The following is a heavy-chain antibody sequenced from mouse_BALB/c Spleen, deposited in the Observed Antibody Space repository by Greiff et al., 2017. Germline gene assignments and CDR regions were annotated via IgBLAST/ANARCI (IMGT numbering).Heavy chain of an antibody. CDR2: IWSGGST. CDR1: GFSLTSYG. Sequence: VMLVESGPGLVQPSQSLSITCTVSGFSLTSYGVHWVRQSPGKGLEWLGVIWSGGSTDYNAAFISRLSISKDNSKSQVFFKMNSLQANDTAIYYCASLLRRAMDYWGQGTSVTVSS. V-gene: IGHV2-2*02. D-gene: IGHD1-1*01. CDR3: ASLLRRAMDY. J-gene: IGHJ4*01.